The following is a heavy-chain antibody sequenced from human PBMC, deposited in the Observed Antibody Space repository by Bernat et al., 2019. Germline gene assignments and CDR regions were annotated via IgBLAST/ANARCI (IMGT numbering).Heavy chain of an antibody. V-gene: IGHV3-30-3*01. CDR3: ARDRAVGSGYFHFDY. Sequence: QVQLVESGGGVVQPGRSLRLSCAASGFTFSSHAMHWVRQAPGKGLEWVAVISYDESNKFYADYVTGRFTISRDNSENTLYLQMNSLNTEDTAVYYCARDRAVGSGYFHFDYWGQGTLVTVSS. D-gene: IGHD5-12*01. J-gene: IGHJ4*02. CDR2: ISYDESNK. CDR1: GFTFSSHA.